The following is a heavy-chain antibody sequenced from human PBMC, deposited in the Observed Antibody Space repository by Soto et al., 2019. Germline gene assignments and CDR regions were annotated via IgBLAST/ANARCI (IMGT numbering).Heavy chain of an antibody. Sequence: QVQLQQWGAGLLKPSETLSLTCAVYGGSFSGYYWSWIRQPPGKGLEWIGEINHSGSTNYNPSLKGRVTISVDTSKNQFSLKLSSVTAADTAVYYCARGRWFGELYIDSWGQGTLVTVSS. J-gene: IGHJ4*02. D-gene: IGHD3-10*01. CDR1: GGSFSGYY. V-gene: IGHV4-34*01. CDR2: INHSGST. CDR3: ARGRWFGELYIDS.